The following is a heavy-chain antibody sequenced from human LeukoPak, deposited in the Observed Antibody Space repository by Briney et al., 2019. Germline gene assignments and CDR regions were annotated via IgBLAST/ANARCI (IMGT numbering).Heavy chain of an antibody. CDR2: IIPIFGTA. D-gene: IGHD2-2*01. CDR1: GGTFSSYA. Sequence: GASVKVSCKASGGTFSSYAISWVRQAPGQGLEWMGGIIPIFGTANYAQKFQGRVTITADESTSTAYMELSSLRSEDTAVYYCARGRVPAATPPGDVWGKGTTVTVSS. V-gene: IGHV1-69*01. CDR3: ARGRVPAATPPGDV. J-gene: IGHJ6*04.